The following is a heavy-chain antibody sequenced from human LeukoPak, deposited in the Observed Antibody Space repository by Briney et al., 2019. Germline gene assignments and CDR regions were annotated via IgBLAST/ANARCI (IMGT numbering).Heavy chain of an antibody. D-gene: IGHD6-19*01. Sequence: SETLSLTCTVSGDSIISYYWSWIRQPAGKGLEWIGRIYTSGSTNYNPSLKSRVTMSVDTSKNQFSLKLSSVTAADTAVYYCARDGSSGWYRYFDYWGQGTLVTVSS. CDR1: GDSIISYY. CDR3: ARDGSSGWYRYFDY. J-gene: IGHJ4*02. V-gene: IGHV4-4*07. CDR2: IYTSGST.